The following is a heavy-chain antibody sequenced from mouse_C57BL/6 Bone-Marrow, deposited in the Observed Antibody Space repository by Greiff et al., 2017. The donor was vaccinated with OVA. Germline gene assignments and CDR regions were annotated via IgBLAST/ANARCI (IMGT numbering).Heavy chain of an antibody. V-gene: IGHV1-76*01. J-gene: IGHJ3*01. CDR3: ARGAMKWLLRWFAY. Sequence: QVQLQQSGAELVRPGASVKLSCKASGYTFTDYYINWVKQRPGQGLEWIARIYPGSGNTYYNEKFKGKATLTAEKSSSTAYMQLSSLTSEDSAVYFCARGAMKWLLRWFAYWGQGTLVTVSA. CDR2: IYPGSGNT. D-gene: IGHD2-3*01. CDR1: GYTFTDYY.